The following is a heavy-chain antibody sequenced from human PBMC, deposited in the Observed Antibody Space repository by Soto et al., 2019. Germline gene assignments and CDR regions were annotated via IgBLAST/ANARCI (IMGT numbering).Heavy chain of an antibody. CDR1: GDSIGRFY. CDR2: IYSTGGT. D-gene: IGHD1-26*01. Sequence: ETLSLTCNVSGDSIGRFYWSWIRQSAEKGLEWIGRIYSTGGTAYNPALEGRITISLDRSNNHVSLEMNSVTAADTAVYFCARDLSGTGLDIWGRGTRVTVSS. V-gene: IGHV4-4*07. J-gene: IGHJ6*02. CDR3: ARDLSGTGLDI.